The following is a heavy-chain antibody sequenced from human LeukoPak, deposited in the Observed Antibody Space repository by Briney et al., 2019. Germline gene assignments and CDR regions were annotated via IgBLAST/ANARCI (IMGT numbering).Heavy chain of an antibody. V-gene: IGHV5-51*01. J-gene: IGHJ4*02. D-gene: IGHD6-6*01. CDR3: ARLPTAITWYGSSSWKPFFFDY. Sequence: GESLKTSFKGSGYSFTSYWNGWVRQMPGKGLEGRGIIYPGDSGTRYSPSFQGPVTISADKAISTDYLQWSSLKASDTVMYYCARLPTAITWYGSSSWKPFFFDYWGQGTLVTVSS. CDR2: IYPGDSGT. CDR1: GYSFTSYW.